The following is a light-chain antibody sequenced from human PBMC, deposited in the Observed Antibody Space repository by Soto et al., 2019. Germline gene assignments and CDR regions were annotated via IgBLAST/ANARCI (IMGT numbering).Light chain of an antibody. Sequence: DIVMPQSPATLSVSPGERATLSCRASQSVSSNLAWYQQKPGQAPRLLIYGASTRATGIPARFSGSGSGTEFTLTISSLQSEDFAVYYCQHYNNWPPWTFGQGTKVEIK. V-gene: IGKV3-15*01. CDR2: GAS. J-gene: IGKJ1*01. CDR3: QHYNNWPPWT. CDR1: QSVSSN.